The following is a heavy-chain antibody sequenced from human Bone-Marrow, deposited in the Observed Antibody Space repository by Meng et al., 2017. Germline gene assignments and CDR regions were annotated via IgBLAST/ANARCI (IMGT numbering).Heavy chain of an antibody. CDR1: GDSVSSNSAA. J-gene: IGHJ4*02. V-gene: IGHV6-1*01. Sequence: QVQLQQSGPGLVKPSQTLSPTCSISGDSVSSNSAAWNWIRQSPSRGLEWLGRTYYRSKWSNDYALSVRGRITVNPDTSKNQFSLQLNSVTPEDTAVYYCVRSHSGFLDYWDQGTLVTVSS. CDR3: VRSHSGFLDY. CDR2: TYYRSKWSN. D-gene: IGHD3-10*01.